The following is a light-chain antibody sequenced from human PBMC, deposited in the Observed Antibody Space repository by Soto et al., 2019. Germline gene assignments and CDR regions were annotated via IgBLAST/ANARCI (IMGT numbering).Light chain of an antibody. CDR1: QSVSSN. J-gene: IGKJ1*01. CDR3: QQYNNWPLT. Sequence: LSGSPGARASLSGRASQSVSSNLAWYQQKRGQAPRLLIYGASTRATGIPARFSGSGSGTEFTLTISSLQSEDFAVYYCQQYNNWPLTFGQGTKVDIK. V-gene: IGKV3-15*01. CDR2: GAS.